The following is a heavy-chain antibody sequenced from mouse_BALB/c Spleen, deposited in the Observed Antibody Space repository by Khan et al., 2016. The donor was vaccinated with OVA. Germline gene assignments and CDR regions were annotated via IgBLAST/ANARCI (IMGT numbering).Heavy chain of an antibody. CDR2: INPNNGGT. D-gene: IGHD1-1*01. J-gene: IGHJ3*01. Sequence: QVQLQQSGAELVKPGASVKLSCKASGYTFTSFYMYWVKQRPGQGLEWIGEINPNNGGTNVNEKFKSKATLPVDKSSSTAYMELSSLTSEDSAVYYGTRGGYGSPFAYWGQGTLVTVSA. V-gene: IGHV1S81*02. CDR3: TRGGYGSPFAY. CDR1: GYTFTSFY.